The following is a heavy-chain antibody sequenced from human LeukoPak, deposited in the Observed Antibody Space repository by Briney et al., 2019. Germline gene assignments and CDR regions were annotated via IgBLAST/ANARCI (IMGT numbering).Heavy chain of an antibody. CDR3: ARGCSSTSCYVGLYYYYYMDV. CDR1: GFTFSDYY. J-gene: IGHJ6*03. CDR2: ISSSGSTI. V-gene: IGHV3-11*01. Sequence: GGSLRLSCAASGFTFSDYYMSWIRQAPGKGLEWVSYISSSGSTIYYADSVKGRFTISRDNAKNSLYLQMNSLRAEDTAVYYCARGCSSTSCYVGLYYYYYMDVWGKGTTVTVSS. D-gene: IGHD2-2*01.